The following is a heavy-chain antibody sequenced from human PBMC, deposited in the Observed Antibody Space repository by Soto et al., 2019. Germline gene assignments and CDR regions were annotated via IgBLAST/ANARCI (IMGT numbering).Heavy chain of an antibody. Sequence: GESLKRTGEACGHSCSTYWICWIRQMPGRGLEWMGIIYPYDSDTKYNPSFQGRVTILVDTSIGTAYLQLYSLKASDTAMYYCARHLQRWNLYFHGMDVWGEVTSVTASS. CDR3: ARHLQRWNLYFHGMDV. V-gene: IGHV5-51*01. CDR2: IYPYDSDT. CDR1: GHSCSTYW. D-gene: IGHD2-15*01. J-gene: IGHJ6*04.